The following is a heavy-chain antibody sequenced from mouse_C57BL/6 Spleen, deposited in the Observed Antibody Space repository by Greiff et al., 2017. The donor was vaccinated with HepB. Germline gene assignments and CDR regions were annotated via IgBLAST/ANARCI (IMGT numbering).Heavy chain of an antibody. CDR3: ARKGPAYGSSYGYFDV. D-gene: IGHD1-1*01. J-gene: IGHJ1*03. CDR2: ICTGGGT. Sequence: VKLVESGPGLVAPSQSLSITCTVSGFSLTSYAISWVRQPPGKGLEWLGVICTGGGTNYNSALKSRLSISNDNSKSQVFLKMNSLQTDDTARYYCARKGPAYGSSYGYFDVWGTGTTVTVSS. V-gene: IGHV2-9-1*01. CDR1: GFSLTSYA.